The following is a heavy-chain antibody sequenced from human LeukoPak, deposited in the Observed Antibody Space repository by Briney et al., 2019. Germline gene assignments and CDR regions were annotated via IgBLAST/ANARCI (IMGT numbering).Heavy chain of an antibody. D-gene: IGHD2-15*01. CDR2: INHSGST. CDR3: ARGLHYCSGGSCYPSRWLGYYGMDV. Sequence: SETLSLTCGVYGGSFSGYYWSWIRQPPGKGLEWIGEINHSGSTNYNPSLKSRVTISVDTSKNQFSLKLSSVTAADTAVYYCARGLHYCSGGSCYPSRWLGYYGMDVWGQGTTVTVSS. V-gene: IGHV4-34*01. CDR1: GGSFSGYY. J-gene: IGHJ6*02.